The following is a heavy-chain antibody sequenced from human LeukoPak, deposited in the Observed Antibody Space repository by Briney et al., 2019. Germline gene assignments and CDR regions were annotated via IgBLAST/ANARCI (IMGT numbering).Heavy chain of an antibody. D-gene: IGHD6-19*01. CDR1: GFTFSSYG. V-gene: IGHV3-30*18. CDR3: AKAVDSSGWFNYLDY. J-gene: IGHJ4*02. CDR2: ISYDGSNK. Sequence: GGSLRLSCAASGFTFSSYGMHWVRQAPGKGLEWVAVISYDGSNKYYADSVKGRFTISRDNSKNKLYLQMNSLRAEDTAVYYCAKAVDSSGWFNYLDYWGQGTLVTVSS.